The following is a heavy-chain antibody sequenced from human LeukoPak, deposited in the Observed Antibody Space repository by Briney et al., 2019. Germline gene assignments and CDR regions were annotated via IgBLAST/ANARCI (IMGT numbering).Heavy chain of an antibody. CDR1: GFTFSSYA. J-gene: IGHJ4*02. Sequence: GGSLRLSCAASGFTFSSYAMSWVRQAPGKGLEWVSAITGGGGSTYYADSVKGRFTISRDNSKNTLYLQTNSLRAEDTAVYYCAKSGSSSSWYNFDYWGQGTLVTVSS. CDR3: AKSGSSSSWYNFDY. D-gene: IGHD6-13*01. V-gene: IGHV3-23*01. CDR2: ITGGGGST.